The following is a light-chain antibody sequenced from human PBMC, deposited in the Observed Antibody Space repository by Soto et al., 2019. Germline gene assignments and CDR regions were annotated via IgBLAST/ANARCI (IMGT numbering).Light chain of an antibody. CDR2: GAS. J-gene: IGKJ2*01. CDR1: QSVSSS. CDR3: QQYNNWPPYT. V-gene: IGKV3-15*01. Sequence: EIVMTQSPATLSVSPGERATLSCRASQSVSSSFAWYQQKPGQAPRLLIYGASTRATGIPARFSGSGSGTEFTLTISSLQYEDFVVYYCQQYNNWPPYTFGQGTKLEIK.